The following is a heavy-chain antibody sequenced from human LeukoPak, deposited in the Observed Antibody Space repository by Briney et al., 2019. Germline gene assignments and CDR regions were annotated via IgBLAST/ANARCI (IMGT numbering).Heavy chain of an antibody. D-gene: IGHD6-13*01. CDR1: GYTFTSYG. CDR3: ARVAAAGTVNWFDP. J-gene: IGHJ5*02. Sequence: ASVKVSCKASGYTFTSYGISWVRQAPGQGLEWMGWISAYNGNTNYAQKLQGRVTMTTNTSTSTAYMELRSLRSDDTAVYYGARVAAAGTVNWFDPWGQGTLVTVSS. V-gene: IGHV1-18*01. CDR2: ISAYNGNT.